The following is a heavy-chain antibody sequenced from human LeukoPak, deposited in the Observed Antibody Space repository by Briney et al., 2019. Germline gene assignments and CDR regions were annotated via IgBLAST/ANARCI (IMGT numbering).Heavy chain of an antibody. J-gene: IGHJ5*02. Sequence: GGSLRLSCAASGFTVSSNYMSWVRQAPGKGLEWVANIKQNGIEQYYVDSVKGRFTISRDNAKNSLYLQMNSLRAEDTAMYYCARDRYLFDPWGQGTLVTVSS. CDR2: IKQNGIEQ. V-gene: IGHV3-7*01. CDR1: GFTVSSNY. D-gene: IGHD3-9*01. CDR3: ARDRYLFDP.